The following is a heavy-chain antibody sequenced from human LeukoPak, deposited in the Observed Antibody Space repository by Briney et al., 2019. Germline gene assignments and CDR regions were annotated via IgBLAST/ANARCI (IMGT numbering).Heavy chain of an antibody. D-gene: IGHD3-3*01. CDR1: GDXISSYY. CDR2: INYSGST. J-gene: IGHJ4*02. Sequence: PSETLSLACAVSGDXISSYYWSWIRQPPGKGLEWIGSINYSGSTNYNPSLQSRVIISVDTSKNQFSLKLSSVTAADTAVYSCARQGFWRGYFVFDYWGQGTLVTVSS. CDR3: ARQGFWRGYFVFDY. V-gene: IGHV4-59*08.